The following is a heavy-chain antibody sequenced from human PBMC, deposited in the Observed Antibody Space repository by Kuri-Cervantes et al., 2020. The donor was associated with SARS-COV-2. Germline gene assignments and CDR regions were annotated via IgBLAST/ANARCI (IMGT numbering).Heavy chain of an antibody. CDR1: GYTFTGYY. D-gene: IGHD3-3*01. CDR2: INPNSGGT. CDR3: ARISSGSVLRFLEWSAEDAFDI. Sequence: GGSLRLSCKASGYTFTGYYMHWVRQAPGQGLEWMGWINPNSGGTNYAQKFQGRVTMTRDTSISTAYMELSRLRSDDTAVYYCARISSGSVLRFLEWSAEDAFDIWGQGTMVTVSS. V-gene: IGHV1-2*02. J-gene: IGHJ3*02.